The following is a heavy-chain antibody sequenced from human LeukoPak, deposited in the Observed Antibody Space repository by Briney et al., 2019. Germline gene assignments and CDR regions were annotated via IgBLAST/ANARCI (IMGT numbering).Heavy chain of an antibody. D-gene: IGHD6-6*01. CDR3: AISIAPLPGAFHI. J-gene: IGHJ3*02. CDR2: IRYDGSNK. V-gene: IGHV3-30*02. CDR1: GFTFSSYS. Sequence: GGSLRLSWAASGFTFSSYSMHWVRQAPGKGLEWVAFIRYDGSNKYYADSVKGRFTISRDNSKNTLYLQMNSLRAEDTAVYYCAISIAPLPGAFHIWGQGTMVTVSS.